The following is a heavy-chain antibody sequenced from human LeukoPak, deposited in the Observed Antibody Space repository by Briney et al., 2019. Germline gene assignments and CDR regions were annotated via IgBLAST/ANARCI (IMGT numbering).Heavy chain of an antibody. CDR1: GFTFSSYS. J-gene: IGHJ4*02. CDR3: ARDKKDTAMV. Sequence: KPGGSLRLSCAASGFTFSSYSMNWVRQAPGEGVEWGSSISSSSSYIYYADSVKGRFTISRDNAKNSLYLQMNSLRAEDTAVYYCARDKKDTAMVWGQGTLVTVSS. V-gene: IGHV3-21*01. D-gene: IGHD5-18*01. CDR2: ISSSSSYI.